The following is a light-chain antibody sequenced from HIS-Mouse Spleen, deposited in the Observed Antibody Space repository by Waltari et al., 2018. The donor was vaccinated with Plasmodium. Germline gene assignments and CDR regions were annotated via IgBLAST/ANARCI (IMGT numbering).Light chain of an antibody. Sequence: EIVLTQSPGTLSLSPGERATLSCRASQSVSSSYLACYQQKPGQAPRLLIYGASSRATGIPDRFSGSGSGTDFTLTISRLEPEDVAVYYCQQYGSSPYTSGKGTKLEIK. V-gene: IGKV3-20*01. J-gene: IGKJ2*01. CDR3: QQYGSSPYT. CDR2: GAS. CDR1: QSVSSSY.